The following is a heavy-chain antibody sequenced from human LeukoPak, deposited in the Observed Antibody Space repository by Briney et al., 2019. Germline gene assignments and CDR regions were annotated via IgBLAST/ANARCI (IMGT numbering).Heavy chain of an antibody. J-gene: IGHJ4*02. Sequence: PSETLSLTCTVSGGSISSYYWSWIRQPPGKGLEWIGYIYYSGSTNYNPSLKGRVTISVDTSKNQFSLKLSSVTAADTAVYYCARGVVRRTFDYWGQGTLVTVSS. CDR2: IYYSGST. D-gene: IGHD3-10*01. V-gene: IGHV4-59*01. CDR3: ARGVVRRTFDY. CDR1: GGSISSYY.